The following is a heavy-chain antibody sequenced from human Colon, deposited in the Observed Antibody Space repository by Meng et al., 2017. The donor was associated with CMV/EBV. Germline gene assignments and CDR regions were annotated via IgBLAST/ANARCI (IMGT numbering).Heavy chain of an antibody. V-gene: IGHV3-69-1*01. CDR2: ITSGSTT. Sequence: GESLKISCAASGFTFSDYYMSWIRQAPGKGLEWITYITSGSTTYYADSVKGRFTISRDNSKNTVSLQMNNLRGEDTAIYYCARDSTAVPLYYFDNWGQGTLVTVSS. J-gene: IGHJ4*02. CDR3: ARDSTAVPLYYFDN. CDR1: GFTFSDYY.